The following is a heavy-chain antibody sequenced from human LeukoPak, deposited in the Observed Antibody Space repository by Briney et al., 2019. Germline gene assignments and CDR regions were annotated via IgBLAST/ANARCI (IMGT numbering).Heavy chain of an antibody. V-gene: IGHV4-34*01. D-gene: IGHD2/OR15-2a*01. J-gene: IGHJ1*01. CDR3: ARGSFPEYFQH. CDR1: GGSFSGYY. CDR2: INHSGST. Sequence: SETLSLTCAVYGGSFSGYYWSWIRQPPGKGLEWIGEINHSGSTNYNPSLKSRVTISVDTSKNQFSLKLSSVTAADTAVYHCARGSFPEYFQHWGQGTLVTVSS.